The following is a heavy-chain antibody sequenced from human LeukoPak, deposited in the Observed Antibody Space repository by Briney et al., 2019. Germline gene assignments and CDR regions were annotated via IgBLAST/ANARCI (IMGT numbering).Heavy chain of an antibody. J-gene: IGHJ4*02. CDR2: ISGSGGTT. CDR1: GFTFSSHA. Sequence: GRSLRLSCAASGFTFSSHAMSWVRQAPGEGLEWVSAISGSGGTTYYAGSVKGRFTISRDDSKNTLYLQMNSLRVEDTAVYYCAKGGSSSGYHMLDYWGQGTLVIVSS. D-gene: IGHD5-12*01. V-gene: IGHV3-23*01. CDR3: AKGGSSSGYHMLDY.